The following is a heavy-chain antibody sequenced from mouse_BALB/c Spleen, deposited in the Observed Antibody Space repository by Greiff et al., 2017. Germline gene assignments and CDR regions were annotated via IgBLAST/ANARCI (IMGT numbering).Heavy chain of an antibody. V-gene: IGHV5-9-4*01. J-gene: IGHJ1*01. CDR1: GFTFSSYA. CDR2: ISSGGSYT. D-gene: IGHD1-1*01. Sequence: DVMLVESGGGLVKPGGSLKLSCAASGFTFSSYAMSWVRQSPEKRLEWVAEISSGGSYTYYPDTVTGRFTISRDNAKNTLYLEMSSLRSEDTAMYYCARDGITTVVANWYFDVWGAGTTVTVSS. CDR3: ARDGITTVVANWYFDV.